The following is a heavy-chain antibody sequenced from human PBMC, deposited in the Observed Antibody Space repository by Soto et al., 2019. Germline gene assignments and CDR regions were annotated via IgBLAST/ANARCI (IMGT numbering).Heavy chain of an antibody. CDR3: ARAPTSSTDWYVVY. CDR2: ISTYNGNT. CDR1: GYTFTNYG. Sequence: GASVKVSCKASGYTFTNYGISWVRQAPGQGLEWMGWISTYNGNTNYAQNVQGRLTVTTDTSTGIAYMELRNLRSDDTAVYYCARAPTSSTDWYVVYWGQGTLVTVSS. V-gene: IGHV1-18*01. D-gene: IGHD3-9*01. J-gene: IGHJ4*02.